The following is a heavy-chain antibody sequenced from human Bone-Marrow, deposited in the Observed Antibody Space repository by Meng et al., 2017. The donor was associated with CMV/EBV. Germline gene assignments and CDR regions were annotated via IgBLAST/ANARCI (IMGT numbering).Heavy chain of an antibody. CDR2: IYYSGST. V-gene: IGHV4-39*07. J-gene: IGHJ4*02. Sequence: SETLSLTCTVSGGSISSSSYYWGWIRQPPGKGLEWIGSIYYSGSTYYNPSLKSRVTISVDTSKNQFSLKLSSVTAADTAVYYCARVVTIFGVVTVHLHTLVYFAYWGQGPLVPVYS. D-gene: IGHD3-3*01. CDR1: GGSISSSSYY. CDR3: ARVVTIFGVVTVHLHTLVYFAY.